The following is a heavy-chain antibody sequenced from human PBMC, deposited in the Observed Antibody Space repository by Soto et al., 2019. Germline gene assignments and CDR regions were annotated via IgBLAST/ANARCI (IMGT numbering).Heavy chain of an antibody. CDR1: GDGFSRCD. Sequence: GSVKVGLNACGDGFSRCDRRWVRHAPGQGLEWLGLISPNSGRASYSEKFHGRFTMSTDTPTTTAYLELRSLRSDDTAVYYCVRPYFDFWTDYPDSAYWGHRTPVSVSS. CDR2: ISPNSGRA. V-gene: IGHV1-18*04. CDR3: VRPYFDFWTDYPDSAY. J-gene: IGHJ4*01. D-gene: IGHD3-3*01.